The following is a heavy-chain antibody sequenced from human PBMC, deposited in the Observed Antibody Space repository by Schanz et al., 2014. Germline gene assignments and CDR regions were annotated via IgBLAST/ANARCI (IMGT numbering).Heavy chain of an antibody. CDR2: ISVYNHNK. J-gene: IGHJ4*02. CDR3: ARDRRFFDRDDLYYFDS. V-gene: IGHV1-18*01. D-gene: IGHD3-3*01. Sequence: QIQLVQSGPEVKKPGATVKVSCKASGYIFINSGISWVRQAPGQGLEWMGWISVYNHNKEYDQKFQGRVTMTTDTSTSTAYMALTDLRSDDTAVYYYARDRRFFDRDDLYYFDSWGQGTLVTVSS. CDR1: GYIFINSG.